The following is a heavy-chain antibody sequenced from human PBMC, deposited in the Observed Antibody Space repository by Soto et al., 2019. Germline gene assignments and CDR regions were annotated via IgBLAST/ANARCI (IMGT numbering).Heavy chain of an antibody. Sequence: ASVKVSCKASGGTFSSYAISWVRQAPGQGLEWMGGIIPIFGTANYAQKFQGRVTITADKSKNQFSLKLSSVTAADTAVYYCARDGGYSLGVDYWGQGALVTVSS. D-gene: IGHD5-18*01. J-gene: IGHJ4*02. CDR3: ARDGGYSLGVDY. V-gene: IGHV1-69*06. CDR1: GGTFSSYA. CDR2: IIPIFGTA.